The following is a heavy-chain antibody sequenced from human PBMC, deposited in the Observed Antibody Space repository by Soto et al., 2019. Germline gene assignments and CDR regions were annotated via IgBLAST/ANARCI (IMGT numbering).Heavy chain of an antibody. V-gene: IGHV6-1*01. Sequence: QVQLQQSGPGLVKPSQTLSLTCAISGDSVSRISTAWNWIRQSPSRGLEWLGRTYYRSKWYNNYAVSVKSRITINPDTSKTQFSLQLNSVTPEDTAVYYCASGRGSGFDIWGQGTMVTVSS. J-gene: IGHJ3*02. CDR1: GDSVSRISTA. CDR3: ASGRGSGFDI. D-gene: IGHD3-3*01. CDR2: TYYRSKWYN.